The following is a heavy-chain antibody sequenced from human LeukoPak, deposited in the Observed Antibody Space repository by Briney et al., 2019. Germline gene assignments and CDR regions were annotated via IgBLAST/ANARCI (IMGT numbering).Heavy chain of an antibody. Sequence: GRSLRLSCAASGFTFSSYGMHWFRQSPGKGLKGVAVIWYDGSNKYYADSVKGRFTISRDNSKNTLYLQMNSLRAEDTAVYYCARFYGDYAPLDYWGQGTLVTVSS. CDR2: IWYDGSNK. V-gene: IGHV3-33*01. D-gene: IGHD4-17*01. J-gene: IGHJ4*02. CDR3: ARFYGDYAPLDY. CDR1: GFTFSSYG.